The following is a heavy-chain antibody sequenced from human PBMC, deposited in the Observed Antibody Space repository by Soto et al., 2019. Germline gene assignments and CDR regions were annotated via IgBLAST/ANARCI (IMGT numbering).Heavy chain of an antibody. CDR2: IMPIFRTA. J-gene: IGHJ6*02. V-gene: IGHV1-69*12. CDR1: GGTFSTAA. D-gene: IGHD1-7*01. Sequence: QVQVVQSGAEVKKPGSSVKVSCKTSGGTFSTAAISWVRQAPGQGLEWMGGIMPIFRTADYAQKFQGRVTITADESTSTAYLALSSPRSEDTAVDYCARDKDRAQLGGNYSCPMDAWGQGTTVTVTS. CDR3: ARDKDRAQLGGNYSCPMDA.